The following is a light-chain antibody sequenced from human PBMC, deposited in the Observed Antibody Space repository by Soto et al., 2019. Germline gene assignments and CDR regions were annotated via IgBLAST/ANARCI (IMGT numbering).Light chain of an antibody. V-gene: IGLV2-14*01. CDR1: SSDVGGYNY. CDR2: EVS. CDR3: SSYTRSSTLV. Sequence: SALTQPASVSWSPGQSITISSSGTSSDVGGYNYVSWYQQHPGTAPKLMIYEVSSRPSGVSNRISGSKSGNTASLTISGLQAEAEADYYCSSYTRSSTLVFGRGTKLTVL. J-gene: IGLJ2*01.